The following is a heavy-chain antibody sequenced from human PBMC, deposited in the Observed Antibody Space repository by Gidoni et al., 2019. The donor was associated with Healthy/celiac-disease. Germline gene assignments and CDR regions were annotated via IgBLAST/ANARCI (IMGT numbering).Heavy chain of an antibody. CDR2: IIPMYGTS. Sequence: QVQLVQSGAAVKKPGSSVKVSCKASGGTFSSYAISWVRQAPGQGLEGMGGIIPMYGTSNYAQKFQGRGTITADESTSTAYMELSSLRSEDTAVYYCARDSDCSGGSCYSGNYGMDVLGQGTTVTVSS. CDR3: ARDSDCSGGSCYSGNYGMDV. D-gene: IGHD2-15*01. V-gene: IGHV1-69*01. CDR1: GGTFSSYA. J-gene: IGHJ6*02.